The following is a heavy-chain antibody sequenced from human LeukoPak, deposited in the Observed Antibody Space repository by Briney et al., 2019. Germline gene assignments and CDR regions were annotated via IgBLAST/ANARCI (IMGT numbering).Heavy chain of an antibody. CDR2: INHSGST. CDR1: GGSFSGYY. CDR3: ARDKGGYYDSSGYYGVAFDI. D-gene: IGHD3-22*01. J-gene: IGHJ3*02. V-gene: IGHV4-34*01. Sequence: SETLSLTCAVYGGSFSGYYWSWIRQPPGKGLEWIGEINHSGSTNYNPSLKSRVTISVDTSKNQFSLKLSSVTAADTAVYYCARDKGGYYDSSGYYGVAFDIWGQGTMVTVSS.